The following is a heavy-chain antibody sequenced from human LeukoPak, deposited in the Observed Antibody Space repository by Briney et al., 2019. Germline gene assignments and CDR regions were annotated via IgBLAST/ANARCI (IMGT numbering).Heavy chain of an antibody. D-gene: IGHD2-15*01. V-gene: IGHV3-7*01. CDR3: ASDLVVVGSSFSYGMDV. J-gene: IGHJ6*02. Sequence: GGSLRLSCAASGFSISAYWMSWVRQAPGKGLEWVANINQDGSDKYSVDSVKGRFTISRDNAKNSLYLEMNSLRADDTAVYYCASDLVVVGSSFSYGMDVWGQGTTVTVSS. CDR1: GFSISAYW. CDR2: INQDGSDK.